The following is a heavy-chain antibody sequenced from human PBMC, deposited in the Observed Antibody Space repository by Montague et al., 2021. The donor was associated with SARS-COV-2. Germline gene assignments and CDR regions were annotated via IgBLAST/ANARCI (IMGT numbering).Heavy chain of an antibody. CDR2: INQSGRT. J-gene: IGHJ4*02. D-gene: IGHD3-10*01. CDR3: ARRGSSVWGVTVSAELAY. V-gene: IGHV4-34*01. Sequence: LSLPCAVYGGSFSGYYWSWIRQPPEKGLEWIGEINQSGRTNNNPSLKSRVIISVDTSKNQFSLKLSSVTAADTAVYYCARRGSSVWGVTVSAELAYWGQGILVIVSS. CDR1: GGSFSGYY.